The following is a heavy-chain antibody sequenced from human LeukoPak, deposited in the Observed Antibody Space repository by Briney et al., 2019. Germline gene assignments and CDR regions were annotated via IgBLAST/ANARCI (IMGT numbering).Heavy chain of an antibody. D-gene: IGHD3-16*01. V-gene: IGHV3-48*03. J-gene: IGHJ4*02. CDR1: GFTSSSYE. Sequence: GGSLRLSCAASGFTSSSYEMNWVRQAPGKGLEGVSYISSSGSTIYYADSVKGRFTISRDNAKNSLYLQMNSLRAEDTAVYYCAREDDYVWGSYDYWGQGTLVTVSS. CDR2: ISSSGSTI. CDR3: AREDDYVWGSYDY.